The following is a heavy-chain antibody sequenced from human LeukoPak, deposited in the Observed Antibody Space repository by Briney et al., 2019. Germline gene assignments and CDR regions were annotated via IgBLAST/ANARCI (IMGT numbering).Heavy chain of an antibody. V-gene: IGHV3-33*01. CDR2: LVYDERN. CDR1: GFPFSSFG. D-gene: IGHD2-21*01. CDR3: ARDLSAAYDF. J-gene: IGHJ4*02. Sequence: GGSLRLSCAASGFPFSSFGMHWVRQAPGKGLEWVARLVYDERNDYANSVKGRFTISRDNSKNTLYLQMDNLRVDDTAVYYCARDLSAAYDFWGQGILVTVSS.